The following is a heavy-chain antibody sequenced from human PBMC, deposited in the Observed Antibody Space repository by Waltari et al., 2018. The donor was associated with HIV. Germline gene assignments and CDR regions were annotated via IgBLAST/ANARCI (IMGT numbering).Heavy chain of an antibody. CDR2: IYYSGST. CDR3: ARRGKVGATPFDY. Sequence: QLQLQESGPGLVKPSETLSLTCTVSGGSISSSSYYWGWIRQPPGKGLEWIGSIYYSGSTYYNPSLKSRVTISVDTSKNQFSLKLSSVTAADTAVYYCARRGKVGATPFDYWGQGTLVTVSS. J-gene: IGHJ4*02. CDR1: GGSISSSSYY. D-gene: IGHD1-26*01. V-gene: IGHV4-39*01.